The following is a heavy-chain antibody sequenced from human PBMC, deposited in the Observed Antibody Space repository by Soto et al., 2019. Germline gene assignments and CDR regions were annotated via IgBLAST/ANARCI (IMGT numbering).Heavy chain of an antibody. CDR2: MYPDDSDI. V-gene: IGHV5-51*01. D-gene: IGHD3-22*01. J-gene: IGHJ3*02. Sequence: GESLKISCKASGYSFSFYWIGWVRQMPGKGLEWMAIMYPDDSDIRYSPSFEAHVTISADKSTSTAFLQGSSLKASDTAMYYCATAYVYDFENSNYYRDAFDIWGQGTLVTVSS. CDR1: GYSFSFYW. CDR3: ATAYVYDFENSNYYRDAFDI.